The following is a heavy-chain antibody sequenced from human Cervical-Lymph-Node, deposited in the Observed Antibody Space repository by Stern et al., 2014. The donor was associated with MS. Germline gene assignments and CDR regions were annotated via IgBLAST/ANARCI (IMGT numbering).Heavy chain of an antibody. J-gene: IGHJ4*02. V-gene: IGHV3-30-3*01. CDR2: VSYDGTQR. CDR3: ARGGRGVGLEY. D-gene: IGHD3-10*01. CDR1: GFTFSTYA. Sequence: QLVESGGGVVQPGRSLSLSCVASGFTFSTYAMHWVRQAPGKGLEWGAFVSYDGTQRNSTDSVKARFTISRDNSKNTLYLHMNSLRDEDTAVYFCARGGRGVGLEYWGQGALVTVSS.